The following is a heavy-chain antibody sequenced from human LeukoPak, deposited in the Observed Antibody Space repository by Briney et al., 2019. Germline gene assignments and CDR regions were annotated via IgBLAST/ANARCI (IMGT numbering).Heavy chain of an antibody. CDR3: ARDVNYYDSSGYGDYFDY. Sequence: PGGSLRLSCAASGFTFSSYSMNWVRQAPGKGLEWVSSISSSSSYIYYADSVKGRFTISRDNAKNSLCLQMNSLRAEDTAVYYCARDVNYYDSSGYGDYFDYWGQGTLVTVSS. CDR1: GFTFSSYS. V-gene: IGHV3-21*01. CDR2: ISSSSSYI. J-gene: IGHJ4*02. D-gene: IGHD3-22*01.